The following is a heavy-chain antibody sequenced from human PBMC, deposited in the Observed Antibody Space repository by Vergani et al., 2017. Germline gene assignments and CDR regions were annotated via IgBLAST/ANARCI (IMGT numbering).Heavy chain of an antibody. CDR3: ARGVGGYVDG. V-gene: IGHV3-21*05. Sequence: EVQLVESGGGLVQPGGSLRLSCAVSGFTFSSYSMNWVRQGPGKGLEWVSYISSSSSYIYYADSVKGRFTISRDNAKNSLYLQMNSLRAEDTAVYYCARGVGGYVDGWSQGSLVTVSS. J-gene: IGHJ4*02. CDR2: ISSSSSYI. D-gene: IGHD2-15*01. CDR1: GFTFSSYS.